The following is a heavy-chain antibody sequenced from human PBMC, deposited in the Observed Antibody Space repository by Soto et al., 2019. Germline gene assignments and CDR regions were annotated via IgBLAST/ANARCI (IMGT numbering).Heavy chain of an antibody. D-gene: IGHD6-13*01. CDR1: GGSISSYY. J-gene: IGHJ5*02. V-gene: IGHV4-59*01. CDR2: IYYSGST. Sequence: SETLSLTCTVSGGSISSYYWSWIRQPPGKGLEWIGYIYYSGSTNYNPSLKSRVTISVDTSKNQFSLKLSSVTAADTAVYYCARGDSWYWFDLWGQRTLVSVSS. CDR3: ARGDSWYWFDL.